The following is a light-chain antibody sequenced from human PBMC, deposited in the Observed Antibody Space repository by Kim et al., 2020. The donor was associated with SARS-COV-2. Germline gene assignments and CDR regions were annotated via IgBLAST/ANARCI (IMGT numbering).Light chain of an antibody. Sequence: QKVTISGSRTRFNIGNHYVSWFQQLPGTAPKLIIYDNNKRPSGIPDRFSGSKSGTSATLGISGLQTGDEADYYCATWDSGPSAWVFGGGTQLTVL. J-gene: IGLJ3*02. CDR1: RFNIGNHY. CDR3: ATWDSGPSAWV. V-gene: IGLV1-51*01. CDR2: DNN.